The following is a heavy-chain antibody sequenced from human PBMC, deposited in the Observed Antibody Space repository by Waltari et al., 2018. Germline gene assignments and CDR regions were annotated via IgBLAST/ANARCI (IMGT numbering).Heavy chain of an antibody. CDR2: IYSIGST. CDR3: VLKEIAARGAMIGAFDI. D-gene: IGHD6-6*01. V-gene: IGHV4-39*01. Sequence: QLQLQESGPGLVKPSETLSLTCTVSGGSISSSSYYWGWIRQPPGKGLEWIGRIYSIGSTYHNPSLKIRVTISVDTSKNQFSLKLSSVTAADTALYYCVLKEIAARGAMIGAFDIWGQGTMVTVSS. CDR1: GGSISSSSYY. J-gene: IGHJ3*02.